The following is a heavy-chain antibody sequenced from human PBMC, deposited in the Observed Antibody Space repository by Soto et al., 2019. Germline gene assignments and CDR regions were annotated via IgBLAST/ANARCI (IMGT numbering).Heavy chain of an antibody. J-gene: IGHJ6*03. CDR3: AREVWDIVVVTIAMAV. D-gene: IGHD2-2*01. Sequence: EVQLVESGGGLVQPGGSLRLSCAASGFTFSSYWMSWVRQAPGKWLEWVANIKQDGSEKYYVDSVKGRFTISRDNAKNSLYLKMHSLRAEDTAVYYCAREVWDIVVVTIAMAVWGKGTKVTVSS. CDR2: IKQDGSEK. V-gene: IGHV3-7*01. CDR1: GFTFSSYW.